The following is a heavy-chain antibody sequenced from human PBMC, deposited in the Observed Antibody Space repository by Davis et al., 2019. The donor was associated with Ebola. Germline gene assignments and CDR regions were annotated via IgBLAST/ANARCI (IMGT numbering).Heavy chain of an antibody. D-gene: IGHD3-3*01. CDR2: INQDGSEK. CDR1: GFTFSSYA. CDR3: AKSGLSFGVVKYHYGMDV. V-gene: IGHV3-7*03. J-gene: IGHJ6*04. Sequence: GGSLRLSCAASGFTFSSYAMSWVRQAPGKGLEWVANINQDGSEKYYVDSVKGRFTISRDNSKKTLYLQMNSLRAEDTAVYYCAKSGLSFGVVKYHYGMDVWGKGTTVTVSS.